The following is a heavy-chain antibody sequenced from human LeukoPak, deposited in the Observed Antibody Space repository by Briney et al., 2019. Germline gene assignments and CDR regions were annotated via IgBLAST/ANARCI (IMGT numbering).Heavy chain of an antibody. CDR1: GGTLSSYA. V-gene: IGHV1-69*05. J-gene: IGHJ5*02. CDR2: IIPIFGTA. D-gene: IGHD3-10*01. Sequence: SVKVSCKASGGTLSSYAINWVRQAPGQGLEWMGGIIPIFGTANYAQKFQGRVTITTDESTSTAYMELSSLRSEDTAVYYCLFGSGSYWFDPWGQGTLVTVSS. CDR3: LFGSGSYWFDP.